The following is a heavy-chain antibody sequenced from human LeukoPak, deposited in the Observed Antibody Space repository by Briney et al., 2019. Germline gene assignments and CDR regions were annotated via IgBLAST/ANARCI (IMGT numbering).Heavy chain of an antibody. Sequence: PSETPSLTCTVSGGSISSYHWSWIRQPPGKGLEWIGYISYSGSTNYNPSLKSRVTISVDTSKNQFSLKLRSVTAADTAVYYCARGRIIGPWGQGTLVTVSS. D-gene: IGHD1-14*01. CDR3: ARGRIIGP. CDR2: ISYSGST. CDR1: GGSISSYH. V-gene: IGHV4-59*01. J-gene: IGHJ4*02.